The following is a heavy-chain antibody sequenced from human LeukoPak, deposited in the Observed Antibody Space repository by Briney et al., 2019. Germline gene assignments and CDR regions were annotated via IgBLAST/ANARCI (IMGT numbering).Heavy chain of an antibody. V-gene: IGHV4-34*01. CDR2: INHSGST. J-gene: IGHJ2*01. CDR3: ARVTYYYDRRMNGIRYFDL. D-gene: IGHD3-22*01. CDR1: GGSFSGYY. Sequence: SETLSLTCAVYGGSFSGYYWSWIRQPPGKGLEWIGEINHSGSTNYNPSLKSRVTISVDTSKNQFSLKLSSVTAADTAVYYCARVTYYYDRRMNGIRYFDLWGRGTLVTVSS.